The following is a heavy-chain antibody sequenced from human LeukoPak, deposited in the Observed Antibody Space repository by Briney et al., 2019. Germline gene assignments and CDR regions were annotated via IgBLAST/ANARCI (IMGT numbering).Heavy chain of an antibody. CDR2: ISGGGDNT. Sequence: GGSLRLSCAASGFTFDDYAMHWVRQAPGKGLEWVSAISGGGDNTYYADSVKGRFTISRDNSKNTLYLQMNGLRAEDTAVYYCAKDVVLTGTPAHFDYWGQGTLVTVSS. CDR1: GFTFDDYA. D-gene: IGHD7-27*01. V-gene: IGHV3-23*01. J-gene: IGHJ4*02. CDR3: AKDVVLTGTPAHFDY.